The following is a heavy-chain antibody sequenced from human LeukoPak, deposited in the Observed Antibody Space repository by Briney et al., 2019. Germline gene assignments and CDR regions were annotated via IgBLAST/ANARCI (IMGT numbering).Heavy chain of an antibody. CDR1: GYTITNNW. CDR2: INPSGTGT. J-gene: IGHJ5*02. CDR3: ATDHSLADTAWWFDP. V-gene: IGHV1-46*01. D-gene: IGHD2-21*02. Sequence: AAVKVSCKASGYTITNNWMHWGRQAPGQGLEWMGVINPSGTGTSYGQKFQGRITMSRDTSTSTVYMELSSLRSEDTAFYYCATDHSLADTAWWFDPWGQGTLVTLSS.